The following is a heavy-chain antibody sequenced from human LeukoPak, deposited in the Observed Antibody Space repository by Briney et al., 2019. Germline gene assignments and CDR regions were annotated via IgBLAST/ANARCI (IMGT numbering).Heavy chain of an antibody. V-gene: IGHV4-34*01. D-gene: IGHD1-26*01. Sequence: SETLSLTCAVYGGSFSGYYWSWIRQPPGKGLEWIGSIYYSGSTYYNPSLKSRVTISVDTSKNQFSLKLSSVTAADTAVYYCVREATRGWFDPWGQGTLVTVSS. J-gene: IGHJ5*02. CDR2: IYYSGST. CDR1: GGSFSGYY. CDR3: VREATRGWFDP.